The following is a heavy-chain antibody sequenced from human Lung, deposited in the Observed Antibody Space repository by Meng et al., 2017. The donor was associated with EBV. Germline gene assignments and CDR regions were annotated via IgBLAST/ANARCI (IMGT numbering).Heavy chain of an antibody. D-gene: IGHD1-26*01. Sequence: QVQLVQYGAVVKKPGSSVKVSCKASVYTFTSYGISWVRQAPGQGLEWMGWISAYNDNTNYAQKLQGRVTMTTDTSTSTAYMELRSLRSDDTAVYYCAREVDGATFDYWGQGTLVTVSS. CDR3: AREVDGATFDY. V-gene: IGHV1-18*01. J-gene: IGHJ4*02. CDR2: ISAYNDNT. CDR1: VYTFTSYG.